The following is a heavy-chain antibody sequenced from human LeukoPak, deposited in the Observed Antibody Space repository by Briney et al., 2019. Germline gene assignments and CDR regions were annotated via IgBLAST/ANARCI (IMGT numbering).Heavy chain of an antibody. CDR2: ISGSVGST. Sequence: GGSLRLSCAASGFTFSSYAMSWVRQAPGKGLEWVSAISGSVGSTYYADSVKGRFTISRDNSKNTLSLQMNSLRAEDTAVYYYATRGTYYLPHDYWGQGTLVTVSS. CDR3: ATRGTYYLPHDY. V-gene: IGHV3-23*01. D-gene: IGHD1-26*01. CDR1: GFTFSSYA. J-gene: IGHJ4*02.